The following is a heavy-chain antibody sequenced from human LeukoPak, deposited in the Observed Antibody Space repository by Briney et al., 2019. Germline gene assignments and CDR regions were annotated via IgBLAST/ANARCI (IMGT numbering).Heavy chain of an antibody. D-gene: IGHD1-26*01. CDR1: GGSISSYY. CDR3: ARHQMRANTFDF. Sequence: PSETLSLTCTVSGGSISSYYWSWIRQPPGKGLEWIGYIYYSGSTNYNPSLKSRVTISVDTSKNQFSLKLSSVTAADTAVYYCARHQMRANTFDFWGQGTQVTVSS. CDR2: IYYSGST. V-gene: IGHV4-59*08. J-gene: IGHJ4*02.